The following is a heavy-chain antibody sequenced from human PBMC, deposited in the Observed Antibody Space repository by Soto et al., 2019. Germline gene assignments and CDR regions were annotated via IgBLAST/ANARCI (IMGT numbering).Heavy chain of an antibody. D-gene: IGHD6-13*01. Sequence: PGGSLTLSFAASVFTFISYAMSWGLQSPWEVLEWVSSISGSVVSTYYADSVKGRFTISRDNSKNTLYLKMNSLRAEDTAVYYCAKDMPHRISSSWYPFDYWGQGTLVTVSS. V-gene: IGHV3-23*01. CDR2: ISGSVVST. CDR1: VFTFISYA. J-gene: IGHJ4*02. CDR3: AKDMPHRISSSWYPFDY.